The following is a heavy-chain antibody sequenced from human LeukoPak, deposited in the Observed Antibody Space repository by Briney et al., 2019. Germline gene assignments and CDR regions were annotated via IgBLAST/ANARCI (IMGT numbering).Heavy chain of an antibody. CDR2: IYHSGST. J-gene: IGHJ4*02. V-gene: IGHV4-59*01. D-gene: IGHD5-18*01. Sequence: PSETLSLTCSVSGGSMSSYYWSWIRQSPGKGLEWIGYIYHSGSTDYNSSLKSRVTISEDTSKKQFSLKVSSVTAADTAVYYCAKTIWGSGYSYGYWGQGTLVTVSS. CDR3: AKTIWGSGYSYGY. CDR1: GGSMSSYY.